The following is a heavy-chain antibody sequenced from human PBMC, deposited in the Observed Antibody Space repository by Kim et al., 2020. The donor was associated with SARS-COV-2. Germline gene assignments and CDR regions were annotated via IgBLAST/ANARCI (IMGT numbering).Heavy chain of an antibody. D-gene: IGHD3-22*01. V-gene: IGHV4-31*03. Sequence: SETLSLTCTVSGGSISSGGYYWSWIRQHPGKGLEWIGYIYYSGSTYYNPSLKSRVTISVDTSKNQFSLKPSSVTAADTAVYYCARARVSAMIVVRSFDYWGQGTLVTVSS. J-gene: IGHJ4*02. CDR2: IYYSGST. CDR3: ARARVSAMIVVRSFDY. CDR1: GGSISSGGYY.